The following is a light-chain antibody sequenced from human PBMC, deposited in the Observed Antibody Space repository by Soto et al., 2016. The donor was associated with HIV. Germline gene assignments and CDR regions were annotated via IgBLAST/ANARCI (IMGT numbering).Light chain of an antibody. CDR1: QSINSW. Sequence: DIQMTQSPSTLSAPVGDRVTITCRASQSINSWLAWYQQKPGKAPNLLIYRASSLESGVPSRFSGSGSGTEFTLTISSLQPDDFATYYCQQYNSFPWTFGQGTKVEIK. CDR2: RAS. CDR3: QQYNSFPWT. V-gene: IGKV1-5*03. J-gene: IGKJ1*01.